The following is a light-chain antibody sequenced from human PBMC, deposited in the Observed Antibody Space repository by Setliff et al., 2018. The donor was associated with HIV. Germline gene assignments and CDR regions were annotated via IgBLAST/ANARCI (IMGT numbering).Light chain of an antibody. CDR2: KAS. J-gene: IGKJ2*01. Sequence: DIQMTQSPSTLSASVGDRVTITCRASQSISYWLAWYQQKPGKAPKLLIYKASSLESGVPSRFSGSGSGTEFTLTISSLQPDDFATYYCQQYNSFSYTFGQGTKVDIK. V-gene: IGKV1-5*03. CDR1: QSISYW. CDR3: QQYNSFSYT.